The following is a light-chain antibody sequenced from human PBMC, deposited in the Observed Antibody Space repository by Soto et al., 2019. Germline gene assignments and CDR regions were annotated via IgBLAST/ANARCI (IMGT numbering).Light chain of an antibody. J-gene: IGKJ1*01. CDR2: AAS. CDR3: HQSYISPPA. CDR1: ESISGY. V-gene: IGKV1-39*01. Sequence: DFQLTQSPSSLSASVGDRVTITCRTSESISGYLSWYQQKAGQPPKLLIFAASSLQNGVPSRFSGRGSGTEYTLTISSLQDDDFATYYCHQSYISPPAFGQGTKVDIK.